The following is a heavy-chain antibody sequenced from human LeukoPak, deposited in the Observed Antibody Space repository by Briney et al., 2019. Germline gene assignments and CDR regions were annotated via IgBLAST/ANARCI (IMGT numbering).Heavy chain of an antibody. Sequence: GGSLRLSCAASGFTFNTYWMSWVREAPGKGLEWVAKIKQDGSEKHYLDSVKGRFTISRDNAKNSLYLEMNSLRAEDTAVYYCARERREYSGSYRIFDYWGQGTLVTVSS. CDR2: IKQDGSEK. J-gene: IGHJ4*02. CDR3: ARERREYSGSYRIFDY. D-gene: IGHD1-26*01. CDR1: GFTFNTYW. V-gene: IGHV3-7*01.